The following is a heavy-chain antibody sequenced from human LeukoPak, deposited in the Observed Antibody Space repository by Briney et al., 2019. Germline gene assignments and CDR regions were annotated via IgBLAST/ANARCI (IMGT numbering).Heavy chain of an antibody. V-gene: IGHV1-69*06. Sequence: VASVKVSCKASGGTFSSYAISWVRQAPGQGLEWMGGIIPIFGTANYAQKFQGRVTITADKSTSTAYMELSSLRSEDTAVYYCARSPRSTSRHYYYYMDVWGKGTTVTVSS. CDR3: ARSPRSTSRHYYYYMDV. CDR2: IIPIFGTA. CDR1: GGTFSSYA. D-gene: IGHD2-2*01. J-gene: IGHJ6*03.